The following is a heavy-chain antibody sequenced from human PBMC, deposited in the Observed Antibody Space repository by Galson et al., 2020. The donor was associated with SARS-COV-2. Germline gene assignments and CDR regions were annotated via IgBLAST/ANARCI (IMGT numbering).Heavy chain of an antibody. CDR2: IDPSDSYT. V-gene: IGHV5-10-1*01. Sequence: HGESLKTSCKGSGYSFTSYWISWVRQMPGKGLEGTGRIDPSDSYTNYSPSFQGHVTISADKSISTAYLQWSSLKASDTAMYYCAKQGIAVNWYFDLWGRGTLVTVSS. J-gene: IGHJ2*01. CDR1: GYSFTSYW. CDR3: AKQGIAVNWYFDL. D-gene: IGHD6-19*01.